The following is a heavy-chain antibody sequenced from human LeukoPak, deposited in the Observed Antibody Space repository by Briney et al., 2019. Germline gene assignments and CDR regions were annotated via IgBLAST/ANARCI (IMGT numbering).Heavy chain of an antibody. Sequence: AGSLRLSCAGSGFTFSSYAMSWVRQAPGKGLEWVSVISDSGDYTSYADSVRGRFTISGDNSRNTLYLQMISLRPEDTAVYYCAKDTSIGKYCTNGVCSPFDDWGQGTLVTVSS. CDR2: ISDSGDYT. V-gene: IGHV3-23*01. D-gene: IGHD2-8*01. J-gene: IGHJ4*02. CDR3: AKDTSIGKYCTNGVCSPFDD. CDR1: GFTFSSYA.